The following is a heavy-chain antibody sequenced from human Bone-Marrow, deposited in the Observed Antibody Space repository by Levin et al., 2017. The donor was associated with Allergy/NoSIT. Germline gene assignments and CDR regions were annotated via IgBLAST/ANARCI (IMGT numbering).Heavy chain of an antibody. Sequence: GESLKISCAASGFTFSDYYMMWIRQAPGKGLEWVSYISSNSDAKYYSDSVKGRFTISRDNAKKSLYLQMNSLRAEDTALYYCASGNDMVRVPLDYWGQGTLVTVSS. D-gene: IGHD3-10*01. CDR2: ISSNSDAK. CDR3: ASGNDMVRVPLDY. J-gene: IGHJ4*02. CDR1: GFTFSDYY. V-gene: IGHV3-11*01.